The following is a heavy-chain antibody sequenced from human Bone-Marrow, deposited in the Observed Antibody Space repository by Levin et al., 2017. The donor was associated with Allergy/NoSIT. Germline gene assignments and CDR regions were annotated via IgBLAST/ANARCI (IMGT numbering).Heavy chain of an antibody. V-gene: IGHV1-18*01. CDR1: GYMFTSFG. J-gene: IGHJ4*02. CDR3: ARDLGDGYNTWFDY. CDR2: ISAYNGNR. D-gene: IGHD5-24*01. Sequence: ASVKVSCKASGYMFTSFGISWVRQAPGQGLEWMGWISAYNGNRNYAQKFQDRVTMTTDTSTSTTYMELRSLRFDYTAVYYCARDLGDGYNTWFDYWGQGTLVTVFS.